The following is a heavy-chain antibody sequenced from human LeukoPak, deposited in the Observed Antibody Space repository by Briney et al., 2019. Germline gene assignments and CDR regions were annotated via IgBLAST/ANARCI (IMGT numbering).Heavy chain of an antibody. CDR3: ARGGRNIAAELNH. Sequence: ASVKVSCKASGYTFNSHGITWVRQAPGQGLEWMGIINPSGGSTSYAQKFQGRVTMTRDMSTSTVYMELSSLRSEDTAVYYCARGGRNIAAELNHWGQGTLVTVSS. CDR1: GYTFNSHG. J-gene: IGHJ5*02. V-gene: IGHV1-46*02. D-gene: IGHD6-13*01. CDR2: INPSGGST.